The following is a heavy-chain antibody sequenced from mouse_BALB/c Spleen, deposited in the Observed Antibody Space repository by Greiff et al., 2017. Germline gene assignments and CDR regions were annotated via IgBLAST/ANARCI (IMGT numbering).Heavy chain of an antibody. CDR2: ISYSGST. J-gene: IGHJ3*01. Sequence: EVQLQQSGPGLVKPSQSLSLTCTVTGYSITSDYAWNWIRQFPGNKLEWMGYISYSGSTSYNPSLKSRISITRDTSKNQFFLQLNSVTTEDTATYYCARDGYGAYWGQGTLVTVSA. CDR1: GYSITSDYA. CDR3: ARDGYGAY. D-gene: IGHD2-2*01. V-gene: IGHV3-2*02.